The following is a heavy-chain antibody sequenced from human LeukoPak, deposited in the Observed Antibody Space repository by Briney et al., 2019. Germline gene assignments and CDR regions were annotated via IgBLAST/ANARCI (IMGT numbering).Heavy chain of an antibody. Sequence: GGSLRLSCAASELTLSDNYMSWIRQAPGRGLEWVSFIYSGGSTYYADSVRGRFIISRDTSKNTLYLQMNSLRAEDTAVYYCARDYGGSSPFDYWGQGTLVTVSS. D-gene: IGHD4-23*01. CDR2: IYSGGST. CDR1: ELTLSDNY. V-gene: IGHV3-53*01. J-gene: IGHJ4*02. CDR3: ARDYGGSSPFDY.